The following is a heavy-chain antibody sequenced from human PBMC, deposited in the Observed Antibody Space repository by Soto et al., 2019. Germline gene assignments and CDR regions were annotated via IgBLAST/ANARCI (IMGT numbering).Heavy chain of an antibody. V-gene: IGHV6-1*01. CDR1: GGSVSSNSAA. D-gene: IGHD6-19*01. CDR3: ARDIRSGWYSLGY. Sequence: SPTLSLPCAISGGSVSSNSAAWNWIRQSPSRGLEWLGRTYYRSKWYNHYAVSVKSRITIKPDTSKNQFSLQLNSVSPEDTAVYYCARDIRSGWYSLGYWGQGTLVTVSS. CDR2: TYYRSKWYN. J-gene: IGHJ4*02.